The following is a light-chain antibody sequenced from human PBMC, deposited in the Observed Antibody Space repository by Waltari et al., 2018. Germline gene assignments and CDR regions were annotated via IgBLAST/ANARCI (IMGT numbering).Light chain of an antibody. CDR2: STN. J-gene: IGLJ3*02. CDR1: SGSVSTNYY. V-gene: IGLV8-61*01. Sequence: QTVVTQEPSFSVSPGGPVTLPCGLSSGSVSTNYYPSWYQQTPGQAPRTLIYSTNTRSSGVPDRFSGSILGNKAALTITGAQADDESDYYCVLYMGSGIRVFGGGTKLTVL. CDR3: VLYMGSGIRV.